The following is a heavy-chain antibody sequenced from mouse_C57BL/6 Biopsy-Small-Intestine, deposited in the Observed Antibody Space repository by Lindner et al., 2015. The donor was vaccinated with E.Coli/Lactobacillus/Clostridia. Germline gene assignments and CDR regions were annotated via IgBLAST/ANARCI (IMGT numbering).Heavy chain of an antibody. D-gene: IGHD2-3*01. CDR3: ALYDGYFAWFTY. V-gene: IGHV1-80*01. CDR2: IYPGDDDT. CDR1: GYAFSSYW. J-gene: IGHJ3*01. Sequence: VQLQESGAELVKPGASVKISCKASGYAFSSYWMNWVKQRPGKGLEWIGQIYPGDDDTNYNGKFKGKATLTADKSSSTAYMQLSSLTSEDSAVYFCALYDGYFAWFTYWGQGTLVTVSA.